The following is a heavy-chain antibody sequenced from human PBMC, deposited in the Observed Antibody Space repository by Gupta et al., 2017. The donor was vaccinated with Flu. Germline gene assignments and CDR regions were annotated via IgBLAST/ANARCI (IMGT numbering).Heavy chain of an antibody. CDR1: GYTFTGYY. D-gene: IGHD2-2*01. CDR3: ATYCSSTSCYARHYYYYGMDV. J-gene: IGHJ6*02. V-gene: IGHV1-2*02. CDR2: INPNSGGT. Sequence: QVQLVQSGAEVKKPGASVKVSCKASGYTFTGYYMHWVRQAPGQGLEWMGWINPNSGGTNYAQKFQGRVTMTRDTSISTAYMELSRLRSDDTAVYYCATYCSSTSCYARHYYYYGMDVWGQGTTVTVSS.